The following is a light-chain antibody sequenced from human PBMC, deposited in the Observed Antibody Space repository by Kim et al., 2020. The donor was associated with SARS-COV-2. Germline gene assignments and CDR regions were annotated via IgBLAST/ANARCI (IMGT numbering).Light chain of an antibody. Sequence: VSPGESTTLTSRAGQSISFSLAWYQQKPGRAPKLLISGASTRATGIPARFSGSGSGTEFTLSISSLQSEDFAVYYCQQYNYWPYTAGQGTKLEI. J-gene: IGKJ2*01. CDR1: QSISFS. CDR2: GAS. V-gene: IGKV3-15*01. CDR3: QQYNYWPYT.